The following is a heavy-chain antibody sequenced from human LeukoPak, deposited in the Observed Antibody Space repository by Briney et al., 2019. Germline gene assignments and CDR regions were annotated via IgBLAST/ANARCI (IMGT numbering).Heavy chain of an antibody. CDR1: GGSISSSSYY. CDR3: ARAGSSITMVRGVISWFDP. J-gene: IGHJ5*02. V-gene: IGHV4-39*07. CDR2: IYYSGST. D-gene: IGHD3-10*01. Sequence: SETLSLTCTVSGGSISSSSYYWGWIRQPPGKGLEWIGSIYYSGSTYYNPSLKSRVTISVDTSKNQFSLKLSSVTAADTAVYYCARAGSSITMVRGVISWFDPWGQGTLVTVSS.